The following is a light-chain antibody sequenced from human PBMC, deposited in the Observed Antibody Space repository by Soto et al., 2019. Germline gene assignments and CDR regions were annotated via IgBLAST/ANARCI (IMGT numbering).Light chain of an antibody. CDR1: QRLTSSY. Sequence: EIVLTQSPGTLSLSPGERATLSCRASQRLTSSYLAWFQQKPGQAPRLLIYGVSSMATGIPDRFSGSGSGRDFTLTITRLEPEDFAVYYCQQSVGSRTFGQGKKVEI. V-gene: IGKV3-20*01. CDR2: GVS. J-gene: IGKJ1*01. CDR3: QQSVGSRT.